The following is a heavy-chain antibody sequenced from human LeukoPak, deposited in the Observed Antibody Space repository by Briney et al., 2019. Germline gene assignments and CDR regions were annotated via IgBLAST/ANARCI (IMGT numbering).Heavy chain of an antibody. CDR3: ASWARIHQFPSSRIYGY. V-gene: IGHV3-21*01. J-gene: IGHJ4*02. CDR2: ISSSSSYI. D-gene: IGHD5-12*01. Sequence: GGSLRLSCAASGFTFSSYSMNWVRQAPGKGLEWVSSISSSSSYIYYADSVKGRFTISRDNAKNSLYLQMNSLRAEDTAVYYRASWARIHQFPSSRIYGYWGQGTLVTVSS. CDR1: GFTFSSYS.